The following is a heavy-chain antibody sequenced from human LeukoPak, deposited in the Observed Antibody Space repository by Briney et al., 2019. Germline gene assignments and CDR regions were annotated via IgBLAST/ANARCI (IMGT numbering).Heavy chain of an antibody. Sequence: TGGSLRLSCAASGFTFSSYSMNWVRQAPGKGLEWVSYISSGSRTIYYEDSVKGRFTISRDNAKNSLYLQMNSLRVEDTAVYYCARDVSGESRYFDLWGRGTLVTVSS. J-gene: IGHJ2*01. CDR1: GFTFSSYS. D-gene: IGHD1-26*01. CDR2: ISSGSRTI. V-gene: IGHV3-48*01. CDR3: ARDVSGESRYFDL.